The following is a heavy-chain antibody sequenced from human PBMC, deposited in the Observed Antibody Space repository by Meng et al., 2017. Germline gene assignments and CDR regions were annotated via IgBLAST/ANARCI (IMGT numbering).Heavy chain of an antibody. CDR1: GYTFTSYD. CDR3: AIGYSYGYTLYPPRYYYYGMDV. V-gene: IGHV1-8*03. Sequence: ASVKVSCKASGYTFTSYDINWVRQATGQGLEWMGWMNPNSGNTGYAQKFQGRVTITKNTSISTAYMELNSLRSEDTAVYYCAIGYSYGYTLYPPRYYYYGMDVWGQGTTVTVSS. J-gene: IGHJ6*02. CDR2: MNPNSGNT. D-gene: IGHD5-18*01.